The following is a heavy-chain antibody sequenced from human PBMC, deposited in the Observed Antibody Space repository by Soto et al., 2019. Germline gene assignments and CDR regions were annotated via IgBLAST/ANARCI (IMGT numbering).Heavy chain of an antibody. Sequence: EAQLVESGGGLVQPGGSLRLSCAASGFTFSNYEMHWVRQAPGKGLEYVSGISNNGAHTDYAKSVKGRFTISRDNSENTLYLQMGSLRAEDIARYYCARRGYGSRWPNVYLDVWGKGTTVTVSS. D-gene: IGHD6-13*01. V-gene: IGHV3-64*01. CDR2: ISNNGAHT. CDR1: GFTFSNYE. CDR3: ARRGYGSRWPNVYLDV. J-gene: IGHJ6*03.